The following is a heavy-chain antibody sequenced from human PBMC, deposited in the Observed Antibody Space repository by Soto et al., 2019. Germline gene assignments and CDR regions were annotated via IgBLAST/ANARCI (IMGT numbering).Heavy chain of an antibody. V-gene: IGHV4-34*01. D-gene: IGHD2-15*01. J-gene: IGHJ1*01. CDR3: ARGRGDCSGGSCYFFHVLLAP. Sequence: PSETLSLTCAVYGVSFIGYYWSWILQPPWKGLEWIGEINHSGSTNYNPSLKSRVTISVDTSKNQFSLKLSSVTAADTAVYYCARGRGDCSGGSCYFFHVLLAPRAQRTLVPVAS. CDR1: GVSFIGYY. CDR2: INHSGST.